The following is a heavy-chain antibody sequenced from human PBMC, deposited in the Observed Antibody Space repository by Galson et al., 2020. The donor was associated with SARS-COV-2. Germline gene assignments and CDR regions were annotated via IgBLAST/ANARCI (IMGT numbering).Heavy chain of an antibody. J-gene: IGHJ3*02. Sequence: GGSLRLSCAGSGFTFSDYEMNWVRHSPGKGLEWVSYISSSGTNIYYADSVKGRFTISRDNAKNSLYLQMTSLRAEDTAIYYCASPYLAAASFSGAFDIWGPGTMVTVSS. D-gene: IGHD6-13*01. CDR2: ISSSGTNI. CDR3: ASPYLAAASFSGAFDI. V-gene: IGHV3-48*03. CDR1: GFTFSDYE.